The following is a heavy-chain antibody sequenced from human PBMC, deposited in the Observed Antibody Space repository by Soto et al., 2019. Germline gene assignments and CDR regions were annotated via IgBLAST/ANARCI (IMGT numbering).Heavy chain of an antibody. CDR3: ARLVWAFDY. V-gene: IGHV3-7*01. Sequence: GGSLGLSCAASGFTFSSHWMSWVRQAPGKGLEWVANIKEDGSEKYYVDSVKGRFTISRDNAKNSLYLQMKSLRAEDTAVYYCARLVWAFDYWGQGTLVTVSS. D-gene: IGHD7-27*01. CDR1: GFTFSSHW. CDR2: IKEDGSEK. J-gene: IGHJ4*02.